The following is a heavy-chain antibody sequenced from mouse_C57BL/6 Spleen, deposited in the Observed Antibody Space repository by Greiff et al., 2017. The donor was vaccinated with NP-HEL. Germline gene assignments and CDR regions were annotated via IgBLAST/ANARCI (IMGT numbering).Heavy chain of an antibody. CDR2: IDPSDSYT. J-gene: IGHJ4*01. CDR3: ARLGSERDYYAMDY. D-gene: IGHD1-1*01. Sequence: QVQLQQPGAELVMPGASVKLSCKASGYTFTSYWMHWVKQRPGQGLEWIGEIDPSDSYTNYNQKFKGKSTLTVDKSSSTAYMQLSSLTSEDSAVYYWARLGSERDYYAMDYWGQGTSVTVSS. V-gene: IGHV1-69*01. CDR1: GYTFTSYW.